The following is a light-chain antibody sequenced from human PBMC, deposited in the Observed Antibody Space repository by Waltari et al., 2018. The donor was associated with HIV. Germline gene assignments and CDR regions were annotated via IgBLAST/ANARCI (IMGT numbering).Light chain of an antibody. V-gene: IGLV1-47*01. Sequence: QSVLTQPPSASATPGQRVTISCSGSRHNIGCNYVYWYQDLPATAPKLLFYRNNQRPSGVPDRFPGSKSGTSASLAISGLRSEDEAAYYCATWDDSLSGSVLFGGGTKLTVL. CDR3: ATWDDSLSGSVL. CDR2: RNN. CDR1: RHNIGCNY. J-gene: IGLJ2*01.